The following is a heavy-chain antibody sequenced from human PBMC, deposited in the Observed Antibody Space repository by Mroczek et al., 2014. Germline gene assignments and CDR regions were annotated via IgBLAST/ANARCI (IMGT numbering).Heavy chain of an antibody. V-gene: IGHV1-2*02. CDR2: INPNSGGT. CDR1: GYTFTGYY. J-gene: IGHJ4*02. D-gene: IGHD1-26*01. CDR3: ARDYGVGAPDLDY. Sequence: SGAEVKKPGASVKVSCKASGYTFTGYYMHWVRQAPGQGLEWMGWINPNSGGTNYAQKFQGRVTMTRDTSISTAYMELSRLRSDDTAVYYCARDYGVGAPDLDYWGQGTLVTVSS.